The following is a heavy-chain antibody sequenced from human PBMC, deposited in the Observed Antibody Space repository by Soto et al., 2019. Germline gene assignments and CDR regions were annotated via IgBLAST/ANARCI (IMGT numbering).Heavy chain of an antibody. CDR2: ISNSGST. J-gene: IGHJ6*02. D-gene: IGHD3-10*01. CDR3: VRDRGTTLRMDV. Sequence: TSETLSLTCSVSGGSVSSGVYYWSWIRQPPGKGLELIGYISNSGSTNYNPSLTSRVAISLDTSKNQFSLKVNSVTAADTAVYYCVRDRGTTLRMDVWGQGTTVTVSS. CDR1: GGSVSSGVYY. V-gene: IGHV4-61*08.